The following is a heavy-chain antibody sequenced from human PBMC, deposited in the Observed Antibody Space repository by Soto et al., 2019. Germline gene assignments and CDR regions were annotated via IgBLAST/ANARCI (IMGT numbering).Heavy chain of an antibody. Sequence: EVQLLESGGGLVQPGGSLRLSCAASGFTFSSYAMSWVRQAPGKGLEWVSAISGSGGSTYYADSVKGRFTISRDNSKNTLYLQMNSLRAEDTAVYYCAKDRAYCSGGSCYLGFDYWGQGTLVTVSS. CDR1: GFTFSSYA. CDR2: ISGSGGST. D-gene: IGHD2-15*01. J-gene: IGHJ4*02. V-gene: IGHV3-23*01. CDR3: AKDRAYCSGGSCYLGFDY.